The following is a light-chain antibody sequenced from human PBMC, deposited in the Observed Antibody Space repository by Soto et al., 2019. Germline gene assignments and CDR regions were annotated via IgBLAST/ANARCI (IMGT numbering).Light chain of an antibody. CDR2: SAS. CDR3: QQSCRTPN. J-gene: IGKJ5*01. CDR1: QRINIY. Sequence: LPMTCAASSWSTSIVYTATITCRASQRINIYLNWYRQKPGKAPELLIYSASNLQSAVPSRFSGSGSGTDFTLTISGLQSEEFATYYCQQSCRTPNFGQGTRLDIK. V-gene: IGKV1-39*01.